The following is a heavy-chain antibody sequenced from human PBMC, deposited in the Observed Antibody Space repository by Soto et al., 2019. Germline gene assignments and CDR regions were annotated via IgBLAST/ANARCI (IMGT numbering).Heavy chain of an antibody. Sequence: SVKVSCKASVGTFSSYAISWVRQAPGQGLEWMGGIIPIFGTANYAQKFQGRVTITADESTSTAYMELSSLRSEDTAVYYCARAGIAARWVTYYGMDVWGQGTTVTVSS. CDR3: ARAGIAARWVTYYGMDV. CDR2: IIPIFGTA. J-gene: IGHJ6*02. CDR1: VGTFSSYA. V-gene: IGHV1-69*13. D-gene: IGHD6-6*01.